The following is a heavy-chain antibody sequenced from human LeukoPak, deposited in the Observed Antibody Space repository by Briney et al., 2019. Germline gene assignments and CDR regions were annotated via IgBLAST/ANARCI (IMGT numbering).Heavy chain of an antibody. CDR1: GGSISSSSYY. CDR3: ARHWQRSSMIDY. V-gene: IGHV4-39*01. D-gene: IGHD3-22*01. CDR2: IYYSGST. J-gene: IGHJ4*02. Sequence: SETLSLTCTVSGGSISSSSYYWGWIRQPPGKGLEWIGSIYYSGSTYYNPSLKSRVTISVDTSKNQFSLKLSSVTAADTAVYYCARHWQRSSMIDYWGQGTLVTVSS.